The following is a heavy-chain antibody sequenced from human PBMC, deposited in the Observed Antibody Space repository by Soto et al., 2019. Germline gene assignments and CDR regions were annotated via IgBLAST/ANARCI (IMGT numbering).Heavy chain of an antibody. V-gene: IGHV3-21*01. Sequence: EVQLVESGGGLVKPGGSLRLSCAASGFTFSSYSMNWVRQAPGKGLEWVSSISSSSSYIYYADSVKGRFTISRDNAKNSLYLQMNSLRAEDTAVYYCARVGIAVDGGSGYDYWGQGTLVTVSS. D-gene: IGHD6-19*01. J-gene: IGHJ4*02. CDR1: GFTFSSYS. CDR2: ISSSSSYI. CDR3: ARVGIAVDGGSGYDY.